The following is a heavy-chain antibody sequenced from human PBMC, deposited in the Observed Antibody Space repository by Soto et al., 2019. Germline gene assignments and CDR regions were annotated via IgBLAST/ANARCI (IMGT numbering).Heavy chain of an antibody. V-gene: IGHV1-24*01. CDR2: FDPEDGET. J-gene: IGHJ4*02. Sequence: GSSFKFSFNGSGCTLTELSMHWVREAPGKVLECMGGFDPEDGETIYAQKFQGRVTMTEDTSTDTAYMELRSLRSEDTAVYYCATHYRYEYSSSAALFDYWGQGTLVTVSS. D-gene: IGHD6-6*01. CDR1: GCTLTELS. CDR3: ATHYRYEYSSSAALFDY.